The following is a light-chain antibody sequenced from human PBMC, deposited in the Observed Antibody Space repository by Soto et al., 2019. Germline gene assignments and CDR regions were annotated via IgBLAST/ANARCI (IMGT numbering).Light chain of an antibody. J-gene: IGKJ1*01. CDR2: WAS. V-gene: IGKV4-1*01. Sequence: DIVMTQSPDSLAVSLGERATINCKSSQSVLYSPNNKNYLAWYQQKPGQPPKLLVDWASTRESGVPDRFSGSGSETDFNLTINSLQAEDVAVYYCQQYINAPQTFGQGTKVEIK. CDR3: QQYINAPQT. CDR1: QSVLYSPNNKNY.